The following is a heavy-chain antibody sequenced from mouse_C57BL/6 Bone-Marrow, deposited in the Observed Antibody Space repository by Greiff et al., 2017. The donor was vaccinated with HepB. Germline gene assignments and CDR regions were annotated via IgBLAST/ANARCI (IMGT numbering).Heavy chain of an antibody. CDR2: ISSGGDYI. D-gene: IGHD1-1*01. CDR3: TRDEEEYYGSSYWYFDV. Sequence: EVKLVESGEGLVKPGGSLKLSCAASGFTFSSYAMSWVRQTPEKRLEWVAYISSGGDYIYYADTVKGRFTISRDNARNTLYLQMSSLKSEDTAMYYCTRDEEEYYGSSYWYFDVWGTGTTVTVSS. V-gene: IGHV5-9-1*02. J-gene: IGHJ1*03. CDR1: GFTFSSYA.